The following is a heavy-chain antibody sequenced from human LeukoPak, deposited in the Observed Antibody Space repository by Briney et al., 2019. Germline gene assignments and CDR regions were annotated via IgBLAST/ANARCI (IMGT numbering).Heavy chain of an antibody. CDR2: INPSGGST. CDR1: GYTFTSYY. J-gene: IGHJ4*02. CDR3: AREQEWLSLDY. V-gene: IGHV1-46*01. D-gene: IGHD3-3*01. Sequence: ASVKVSCEASGYTFTSYYMHWVRQAPGQGLEWMGIINPSGGSTSYAQKFQGRVTMTRDMSTSTVYMELSSLRSEDTAVYYCAREQEWLSLDYWGQGTLVTVSS.